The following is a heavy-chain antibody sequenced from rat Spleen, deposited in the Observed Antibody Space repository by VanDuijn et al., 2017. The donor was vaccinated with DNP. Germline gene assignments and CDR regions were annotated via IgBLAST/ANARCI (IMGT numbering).Heavy chain of an antibody. V-gene: IGHV2S12*01. Sequence: QVQLKESGPGLVQPSQTLSLTCTVSGYSLTSYGVSWARQPPGKGLEWIATISSGGDTDYNSALKSRLSISRDTSKNQVFLEMNSLQIEDTAIYFCSREGQPYYAMDAWGQGTSVTVSS. J-gene: IGHJ4*01. CDR2: ISSGGDT. CDR3: SREGQPYYAMDA. CDR1: GYSLTSYG. D-gene: IGHD1-5*01.